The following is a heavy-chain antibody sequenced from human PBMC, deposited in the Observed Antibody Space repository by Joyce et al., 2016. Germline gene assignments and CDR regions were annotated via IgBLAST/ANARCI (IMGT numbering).Heavy chain of an antibody. V-gene: IGHV1-69*12. CDR3: ARGGTSSDHYFFYTLDV. J-gene: IGHJ6*02. CDR1: GGDFSNYT. CDR2: ISPCFGAA. D-gene: IGHD1-14*01. Sequence: QVLLVQSGAAVKRPGSSLRVSCKSSGGDFSNYTVNWVRQAPGQRLEWMGGISPCFGAAKYAEDFQGRVTLTADQSTRTAYLELSSLTSADTAVYYCARGGTSSDHYFFYTLDVWGPGTTVIVSS.